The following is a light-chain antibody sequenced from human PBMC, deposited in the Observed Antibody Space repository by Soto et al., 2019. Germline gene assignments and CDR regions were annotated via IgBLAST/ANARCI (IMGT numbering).Light chain of an antibody. CDR2: EVS. CDR1: SSDVGGYNY. J-gene: IGLJ1*01. Sequence: QSVLTQAASESGSPGQSITISCTGTSSDVGGYNYVSWYQQHPGKAPKLIIYEVSNRPSGVSNRFSGSKSGNTASLTISGLQAEDEADYYCNSYTSKSTGVFGTGTKLTVL. CDR3: NSYTSKSTGV. V-gene: IGLV2-14*01.